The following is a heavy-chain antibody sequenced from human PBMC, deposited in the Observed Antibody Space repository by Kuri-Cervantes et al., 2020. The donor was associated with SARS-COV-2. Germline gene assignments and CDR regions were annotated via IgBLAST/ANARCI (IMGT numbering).Heavy chain of an antibody. J-gene: IGHJ3*02. D-gene: IGHD3-3*01. CDR3: AGRLRFSHSDAFDI. CDR2: IIPIFGTA. CDR1: GGTFSSYA. V-gene: IGHV1-69*05. Sequence: SVKVSCKASGGTFSSYAISWVRQAPGQGLEWMGGIIPIFGTANYAQKFQGRVTITRNTSISTAYMELSSLRSEDTAVYYCAGRLRFSHSDAFDIWGQGTMVTVSS.